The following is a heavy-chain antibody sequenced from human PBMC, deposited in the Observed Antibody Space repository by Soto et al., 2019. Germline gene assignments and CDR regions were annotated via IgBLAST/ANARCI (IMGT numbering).Heavy chain of an antibody. CDR1: GYNFTNYA. D-gene: IGHD6-13*01. CDR2: MNPNSGNT. Sequence: SVKVSCKASGYNFTNYAMHWVRQAPGQRLEWMGWMNPNSGNTGYAQKFQGRVTMTRNTSISTAYMELSSLRSEDTAVYYCSRGKSLCCSWYSYYYGMDVWGQGTTVTVSS. J-gene: IGHJ6*02. CDR3: SRGKSLCCSWYSYYYGMDV. V-gene: IGHV1-8*02.